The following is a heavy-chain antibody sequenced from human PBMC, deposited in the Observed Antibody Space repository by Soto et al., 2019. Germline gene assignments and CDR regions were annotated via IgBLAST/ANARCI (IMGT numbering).Heavy chain of an antibody. CDR1: GGSFINHY. CDR3: ARGDILIGSRNWFDP. CDR2: INHIGIT. J-gene: IGHJ5*02. Sequence: QVQLQQWGAGLLKPSETLSLTCAVYGGSFINHYWSWIRQPPGKGLEWIGEINHIGITNYNPSLKRRVTLSVDTFKKQFSLKLSSVAAAATAVYYCARGDILIGSRNWFDPWGQGTLVTVSS. D-gene: IGHD3-9*01. V-gene: IGHV4-34*01.